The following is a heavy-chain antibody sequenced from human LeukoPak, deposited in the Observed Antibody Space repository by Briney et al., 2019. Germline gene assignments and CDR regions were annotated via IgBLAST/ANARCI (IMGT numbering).Heavy chain of an antibody. CDR1: GYTFTGYY. Sequence: ASVKVSCKASGYTFTGYYLHWVRQAPGQGLEWMGWINPNSGGTNYAQKFQGWVTMTRDTSISTAYMELGRLRSDDTAVYYCAREFYRGSYYFDPWGQGTLVTVSS. CDR3: AREFYRGSYYFDP. J-gene: IGHJ5*02. CDR2: INPNSGGT. D-gene: IGHD1-26*01. V-gene: IGHV1-2*04.